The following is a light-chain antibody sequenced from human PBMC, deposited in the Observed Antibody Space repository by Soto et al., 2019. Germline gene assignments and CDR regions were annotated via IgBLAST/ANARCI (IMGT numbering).Light chain of an antibody. Sequence: DIQMTQSPPSLSASVGDRVTITCQASQDIRNRLNWYRQNPGKAPEDLIYDASNLATGVPSRFTGSGSDIDFTFSISSLQPEDIATYYCHPYDNPLRFTIGPGTKVNIQ. CDR2: DAS. CDR3: HPYDNPLRFT. CDR1: QDIRNR. V-gene: IGKV1-33*01. J-gene: IGKJ3*01.